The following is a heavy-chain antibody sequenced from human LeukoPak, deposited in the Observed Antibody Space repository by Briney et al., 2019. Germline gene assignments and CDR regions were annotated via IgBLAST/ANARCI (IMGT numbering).Heavy chain of an antibody. D-gene: IGHD1-26*01. CDR1: GYSFTSYW. V-gene: IGHV5-51*01. J-gene: IGHJ4*02. Sequence: GESLKISFKGSGYSFTSYWIGWVRQMPGKGLEWMGIIYPGDSDTRYSPSFQGQVTISADKSISAAYLQWSSLKASDTAMYYCARRGGSARSAIDYWGQGTLVTVSS. CDR2: IYPGDSDT. CDR3: ARRGGSARSAIDY.